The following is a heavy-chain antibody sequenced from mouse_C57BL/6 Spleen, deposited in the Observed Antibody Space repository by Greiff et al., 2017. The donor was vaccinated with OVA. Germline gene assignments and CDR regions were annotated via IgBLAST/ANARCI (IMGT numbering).Heavy chain of an antibody. D-gene: IGHD1-1*01. J-gene: IGHJ1*03. CDR3: TTSLRYWYFDV. CDR2: IDPETGGT. Sequence: QVQLQQSGAELVRPGASVTLSCKASGYTFTDYEMHWVKQTPVHGLEWIGAIDPETGGTAYNQKFKGKAILTADKSSSTAYMELRSLTSEDSAVYYCTTSLRYWYFDVWGTGTTVTVSS. V-gene: IGHV1-15*01. CDR1: GYTFTDYE.